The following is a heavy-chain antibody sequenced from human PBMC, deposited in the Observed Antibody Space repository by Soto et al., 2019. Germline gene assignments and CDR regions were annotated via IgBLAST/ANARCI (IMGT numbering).Heavy chain of an antibody. CDR2: IYYSGTT. CDR3: ARDTAIYGMDV. D-gene: IGHD5-18*01. J-gene: IGHJ6*02. CDR1: DGSISRYY. Sequence: PSETLSLTYPVSDGSISRYYWSWIRQPPGKGLEWIGYIYYSGTTNYNPSLKSRVTISVDTSKNQFSLKLSSVTAADTAVYYCARDTAIYGMDVWGQGTTVTVS. V-gene: IGHV4-59*01.